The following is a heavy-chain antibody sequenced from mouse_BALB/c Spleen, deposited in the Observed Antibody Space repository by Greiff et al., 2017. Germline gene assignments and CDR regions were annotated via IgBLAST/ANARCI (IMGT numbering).Heavy chain of an antibody. CDR3: NEPYYYGSRDYAMDY. CDR1: GFNIKDYY. CDR2: IDPENGDT. Sequence: EVQLQQSGAELVRSGASVKLSCTASGFNIKDYYMHWVKQRPEQGLEWIGWIDPENGDTEYAPKFQGKATMTADTSSNTAYLQLSSLTSEDTAVYYCNEPYYYGSRDYAMDYWGQGTSVTVSS. V-gene: IGHV14-4*02. J-gene: IGHJ4*01. D-gene: IGHD1-1*01.